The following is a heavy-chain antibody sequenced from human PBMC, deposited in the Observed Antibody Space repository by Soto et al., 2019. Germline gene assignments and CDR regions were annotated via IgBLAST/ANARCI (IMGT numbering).Heavy chain of an antibody. Sequence: ASVKVSCKASGYTFTSYGISWVRQAPGQGHEWMGWISAYNGNTNYAQKLQGRVTMTTDTSTNTAYMELRSLRSDDTAVYYCARDNYDILTGYYKGAFDIWGQGTMVTVSS. D-gene: IGHD3-9*01. CDR1: GYTFTSYG. J-gene: IGHJ3*02. CDR2: ISAYNGNT. CDR3: ARDNYDILTGYYKGAFDI. V-gene: IGHV1-18*01.